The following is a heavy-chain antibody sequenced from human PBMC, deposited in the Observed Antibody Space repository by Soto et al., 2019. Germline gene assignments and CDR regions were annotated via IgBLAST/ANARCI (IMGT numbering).Heavy chain of an antibody. Sequence: QVQLVQSGAEVKKPGSSVKVSCKASGGTFSSYSINWVRQAPGQGLEWMGEIIPIFGTANDAQKFQGRVTIAAAESTSTAYMELSSLRSEDTAVYYCARDGGRHSGGIDYWGQGTLVTVSS. V-gene: IGHV1-69*01. CDR1: GGTFSSYS. CDR2: IIPIFGTA. CDR3: ARDGGRHSGGIDY. J-gene: IGHJ4*02. D-gene: IGHD1-26*01.